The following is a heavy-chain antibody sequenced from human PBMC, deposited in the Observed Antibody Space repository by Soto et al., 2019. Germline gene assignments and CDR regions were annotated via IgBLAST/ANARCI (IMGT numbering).Heavy chain of an antibody. D-gene: IGHD4-17*01. CDR2: ISYAGSNK. J-gene: IGHJ4*02. CDR3: ARVGTVKDYLRFDF. V-gene: IGHV3-30-3*01. CDR1: GFTFSSYA. Sequence: QVQLVESGGGVVQPGRSLRLSCAASGFTFSSYAMHWVRQAPGKGPEWVAVISYAGSNKYYADSVKRRFTISRDNSKYTLYLQMNSLSAEDTAVYYCARVGTVKDYLRFDFWCQGTLVTVSS.